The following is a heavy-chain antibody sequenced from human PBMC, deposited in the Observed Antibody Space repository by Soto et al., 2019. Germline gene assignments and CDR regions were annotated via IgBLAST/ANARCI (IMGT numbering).Heavy chain of an antibody. CDR2: IYYSGST. CDR1: GGSISSGGYY. V-gene: IGHV4-31*03. Sequence: PSETLSLTCTVSGGSISSGGYYWSWIRQHPGKGLEWIGYIYYSGSTYYNPSLKSRVTISVDTSKNQFSLKLSSVTAADTAVYYCARAFRSFHDYYYFDYWGQGTLVTVSS. CDR3: ARAFRSFHDYYYFDY. D-gene: IGHD4-17*01. J-gene: IGHJ4*02.